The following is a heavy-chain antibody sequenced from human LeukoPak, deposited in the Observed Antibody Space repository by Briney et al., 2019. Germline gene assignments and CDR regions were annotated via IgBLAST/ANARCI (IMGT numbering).Heavy chain of an antibody. Sequence: SETLSLTCAVYGGSFSGYYWSWIRQPPGKGLEWIGEINHSGSTNYNPSLKSRVTISVDTSKNQFSLKLSSVTAADTAVYYCARGVLRFLEWSNYYYYMDVWGKGTTVTVSS. CDR2: INHSGST. J-gene: IGHJ6*03. D-gene: IGHD3-3*01. CDR3: ARGVLRFLEWSNYYYYMDV. V-gene: IGHV4-34*01. CDR1: GGSFSGYY.